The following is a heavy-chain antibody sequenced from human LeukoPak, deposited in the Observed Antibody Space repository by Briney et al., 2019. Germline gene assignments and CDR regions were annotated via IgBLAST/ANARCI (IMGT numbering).Heavy chain of an antibody. J-gene: IGHJ4*02. CDR3: ANGVILTGYYPDAPFN. V-gene: IGHV3-30*02. CDR1: GFTFGTYG. CDR2: IRYDGSNK. Sequence: GGSLRLSCAASGFTFGTYGMHWVRQAPGKGLEWVAFIRYDGSNKYYADSVKGRFTISRDNSKNTLYLQMNSLRAEDTAVYHCANGVILTGYYPDAPFNWGQGTLVTVSS. D-gene: IGHD3-9*01.